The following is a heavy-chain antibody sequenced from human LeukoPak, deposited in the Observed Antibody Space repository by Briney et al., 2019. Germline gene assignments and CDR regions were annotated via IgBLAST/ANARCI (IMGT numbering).Heavy chain of an antibody. CDR1: GFTVSSNY. J-gene: IGHJ5*02. V-gene: IGHV3-53*01. Sequence: GGSLRLSCAASGFTVSSNYMSWVRQAPGKGLEWVSVIYRGGNTYSADSVKGRFTISRDNSKNTLYLQMNSLRAEDTAVYYCAREIFGVTGGFDPWGQGTLVTVSS. CDR2: IYRGGNT. D-gene: IGHD3-3*01. CDR3: AREIFGVTGGFDP.